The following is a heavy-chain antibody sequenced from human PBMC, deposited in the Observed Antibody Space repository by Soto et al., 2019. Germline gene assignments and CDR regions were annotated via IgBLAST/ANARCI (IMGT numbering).Heavy chain of an antibody. D-gene: IGHD6-6*01. CDR2: ISGSGGST. V-gene: IGHV3-23*01. J-gene: IGHJ6*03. CDR3: AKSGSSHYYYYYYMDV. CDR1: GLTFSSYA. Sequence: GGSPRLSCAASGLTFSSYAMSWVRQDPGKGLEWVSAISGSGGSTYYADSVKGRFTISRDNSKNTLYLQMNSLRAEDTAVYYCAKSGSSHYYYYYYMDVWGKGTTVTVSS.